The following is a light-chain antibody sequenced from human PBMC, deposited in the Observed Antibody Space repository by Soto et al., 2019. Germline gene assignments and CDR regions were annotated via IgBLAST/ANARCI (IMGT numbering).Light chain of an antibody. Sequence: EIVLTQSPGTLSLSPGEGATLSCRASQSIRSSFLAWFQQKPGQAPRLLIYGASSRATGVPGRFSGSGSGTEFALTISRLEPDDFAVYYYHQYGDSVWTFGQGTKVEIK. J-gene: IGKJ1*01. CDR1: QSIRSSF. V-gene: IGKV3-20*01. CDR3: HQYGDSVWT. CDR2: GAS.